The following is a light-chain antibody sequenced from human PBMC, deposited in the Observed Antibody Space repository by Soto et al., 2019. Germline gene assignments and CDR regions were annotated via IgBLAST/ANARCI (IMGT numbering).Light chain of an antibody. CDR2: GAS. CDR1: QSVSSSY. V-gene: IGKV3-20*01. J-gene: IGKJ5*01. CDR3: QQYGSSLIT. Sequence: EIVLTQSPGTLSLSPGERATLSCRASQSVSSSYLACYQQKPGQAPRLLIYGASSMATVIPDRFSGSGSGTDFTLTISSLEPEDCAVSYCQQYGSSLITFGQGTRLEIK.